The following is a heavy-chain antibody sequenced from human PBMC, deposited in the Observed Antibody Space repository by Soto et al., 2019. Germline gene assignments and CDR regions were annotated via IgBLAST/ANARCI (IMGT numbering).Heavy chain of an antibody. Sequence: GGSLRLSCAASGFTFSSYGMHWVRQAPGKGLEWVAVISYDGSNKYYADSVKGRFTISRDNSKNTLYLQMNSLRAEDTAVYYCAKPTVITHNYYGMDVWGQGTSVTVSS. CDR3: AKPTVITHNYYGMDV. V-gene: IGHV3-30*18. D-gene: IGHD4-17*01. CDR2: ISYDGSNK. CDR1: GFTFSSYG. J-gene: IGHJ6*02.